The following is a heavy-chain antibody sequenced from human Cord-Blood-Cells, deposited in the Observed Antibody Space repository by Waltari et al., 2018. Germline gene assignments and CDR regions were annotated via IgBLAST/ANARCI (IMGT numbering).Heavy chain of an antibody. CDR1: VGSFSGYY. D-gene: IGHD2-2*01. Sequence: QVQLQQWGAGLLKPSETLSLTCAVYVGSFSGYYWSWIRQPPGKGLEWIGEINHSGSTNYNPSLKSRVTISVDTSKNQFSLKLSSVTAADTAVYYCARVVVPAAIDYWGQGTLVTVSS. J-gene: IGHJ4*02. V-gene: IGHV4-34*01. CDR3: ARVVVPAAIDY. CDR2: INHSGST.